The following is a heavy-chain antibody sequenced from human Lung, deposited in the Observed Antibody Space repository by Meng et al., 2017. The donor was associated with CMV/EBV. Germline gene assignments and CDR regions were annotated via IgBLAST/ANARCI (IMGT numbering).Heavy chain of an antibody. CDR3: ARGLEEGLGWEMGY. V-gene: IGHV3-74*01. CDR2: IDENGSSV. D-gene: IGHD3-16*01. Sequence: VELGEAGGGLVLPGGSLRLSCGVSGLSMRFFWMHWVRQVPGKGLEWLSRIDENGSSVSYADSVRGRFTISRDDAKNTLFLQMNSLRVGDTAVYYCARGLEEGLGWEMGYWGHGTLVTVSS. CDR1: GLSMRFFW. J-gene: IGHJ4*01.